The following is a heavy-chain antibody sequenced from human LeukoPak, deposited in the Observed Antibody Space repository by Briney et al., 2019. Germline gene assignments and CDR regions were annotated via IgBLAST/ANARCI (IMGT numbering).Heavy chain of an antibody. D-gene: IGHD6-19*01. CDR3: ARDEPTKSAVAGSVSDY. J-gene: IGHJ4*02. Sequence: ASVKVSCKASGYTFTGYFMHWVRQAPGQGLEWMGIINPSGGSTSYAQKFQGRVTMTRDTSTSTVYMELSSLRSEDTAVYYCARDEPTKSAVAGSVSDYWGQGTLVTVSS. CDR1: GYTFTGYF. CDR2: INPSGGST. V-gene: IGHV1-46*01.